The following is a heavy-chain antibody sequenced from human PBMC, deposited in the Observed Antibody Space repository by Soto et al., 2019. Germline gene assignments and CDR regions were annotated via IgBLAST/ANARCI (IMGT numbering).Heavy chain of an antibody. V-gene: IGHV3-53*01. CDR2: IYSGGST. J-gene: IGHJ6*02. D-gene: IGHD1-1*01. Sequence: GSLSPSCTGSGFPFEEFAINWVRQAPGKGLEWVSVIYSGGSTYYADSVKGRFTISRDNSKNTLYLQMNSLRAEDTAVYSCARDVVRGMDVWGQGTTVTVSS. CDR1: GFPFEEFA. CDR3: ARDVVRGMDV.